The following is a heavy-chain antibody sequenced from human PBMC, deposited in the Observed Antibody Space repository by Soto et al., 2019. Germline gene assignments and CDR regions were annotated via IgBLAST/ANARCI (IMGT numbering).Heavy chain of an antibody. D-gene: IGHD3-9*01. CDR3: ASWDYDVLTGYSYDD. CDR1: GGTFNNYG. CDR2: IIPMIPRT. V-gene: IGHV1-69*01. J-gene: IGHJ4*02. Sequence: QVQLVQSGAEVKKPGSSVKVSCKASGGTFNNYGMGWVRQAPGQGLEWVGGIIPMIPRTNYAQKFQGRARLTADASRSTAYMELRSLRSEDTAVYYCASWDYDVLTGYSYDDWGQGTLVTVSS.